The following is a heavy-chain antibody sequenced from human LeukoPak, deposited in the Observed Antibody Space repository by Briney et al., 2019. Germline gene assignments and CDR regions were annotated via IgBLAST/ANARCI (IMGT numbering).Heavy chain of an antibody. CDR3: ARTGSITMVRWGPAFDP. CDR2: INHSGST. V-gene: IGHV4-34*01. CDR1: GGSFSGYY. Sequence: PSETLSLTCAVYGGSFSGYYWSWIRQPPGKGLEWIGEINHSGSTNYNPSLKSRVTISVDTSKNQFSLKLSSVTAADTAVYYCARTGSITMVRWGPAFDPWGQGTLVTVSS. D-gene: IGHD3-10*01. J-gene: IGHJ5*02.